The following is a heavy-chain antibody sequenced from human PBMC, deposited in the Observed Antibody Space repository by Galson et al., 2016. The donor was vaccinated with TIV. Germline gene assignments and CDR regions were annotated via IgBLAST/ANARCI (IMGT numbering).Heavy chain of an antibody. CDR2: INPSGGST. J-gene: IGHJ4*02. D-gene: IGHD5-12*01. Sequence: SVKVSCKASGYTFXSYYMHWVRQATGQGLEWMGIINPSGGSTTYAQKFQGRVTMTRDMSTTTVHMELSSLRSEDTAVYYCARDGYRXGNYFDFWGQGTLVTXXX. CDR1: GYTFXSYY. V-gene: IGHV1-46*01. CDR3: ARDGYRXGNYFDF.